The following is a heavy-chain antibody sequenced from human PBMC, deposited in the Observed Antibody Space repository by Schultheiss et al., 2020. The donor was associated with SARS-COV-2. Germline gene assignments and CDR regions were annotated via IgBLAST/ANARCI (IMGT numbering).Heavy chain of an antibody. CDR3: ARTQRRGDSGGGLDV. J-gene: IGHJ6*02. Sequence: GESLKISCAASGFTVSSNYMSWVRQAPGKGLEWVSYISSSSSTIYYADSVKGRFAISRDNSKDTLYLQMNSLRAEDTAVYYCARTQRRGDSGGGLDVWGQGTTVTVSS. CDR1: GFTVSSNY. D-gene: IGHD2-21*02. CDR2: ISSSSSTI. V-gene: IGHV3-48*01.